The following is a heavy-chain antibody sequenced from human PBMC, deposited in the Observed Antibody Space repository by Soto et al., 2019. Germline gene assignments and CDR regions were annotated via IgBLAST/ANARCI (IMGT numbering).Heavy chain of an antibody. V-gene: IGHV3-74*01. J-gene: IGHJ3*01. CDR1: GFTFSYYW. CDR3: ARGDRGAFDL. CDR2: IHSDGSST. Sequence: EVRLVESEGGLVQPGGSLSLSCAASGFTFSYYWMHWVRQAPGQGLLWVSLIHSDGSSTTYADSVKGRFTISRDNAKNTVSLQMNSLRGEDTGVYFCARGDRGAFDLWGQGTMVTVSS. D-gene: IGHD2-21*02.